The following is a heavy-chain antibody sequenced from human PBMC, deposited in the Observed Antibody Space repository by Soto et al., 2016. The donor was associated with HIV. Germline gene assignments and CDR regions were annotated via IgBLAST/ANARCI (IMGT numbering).Heavy chain of an antibody. J-gene: IGHJ4*02. CDR2: IYQSGTA. Sequence: QVLLQESGPGLVKPSGTLSLTCAVSGASISSTFWWCWVRQSPGKGLEWIGEIYQSGTADYNPSLKSRVTISLDKSRNEFSLNLTSVTAADTAIYYCARTSRDYGDSRTGIWGQGTLVTVSS. V-gene: IGHV4-4*02. CDR1: GASISSTFW. D-gene: IGHD4-17*01. CDR3: ARTSRDYGDSRTGI.